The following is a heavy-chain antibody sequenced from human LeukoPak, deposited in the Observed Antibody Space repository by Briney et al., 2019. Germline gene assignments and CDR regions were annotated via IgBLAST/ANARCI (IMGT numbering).Heavy chain of an antibody. CDR3: VRTAYSTSSRGAFDV. V-gene: IGHV3-53*01. D-gene: IGHD6-6*01. CDR2: VDGGGGDT. J-gene: IGHJ3*01. Sequence: PGGSLRLSCAASGFTVSSNYMSWVRQAPGKGLEWVSGVDGGGGDTHYADSVKGRFTISRDNSKNTLYLQMNSPRVEDTAVYYCVRTAYSTSSRGAFDVWGQGTMVTVSS. CDR1: GFTVSSNY.